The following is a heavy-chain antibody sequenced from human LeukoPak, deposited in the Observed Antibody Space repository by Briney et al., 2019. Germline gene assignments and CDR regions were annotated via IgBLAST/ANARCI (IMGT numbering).Heavy chain of an antibody. D-gene: IGHD3-22*01. CDR3: ARGDDSSGYSFDY. V-gene: IGHV4-39*01. CDR1: GGSISSSSYY. Sequence: PSETLSLTCTVSGGSISSSSYYWGWIRQPPGKGLEWMGSIYYSGSTYYNPSLKSRVTISVDASKNQFSLKLSSVTAADTAVYYCARGDDSSGYSFDYWGQGTLVTVSS. J-gene: IGHJ4*02. CDR2: IYYSGST.